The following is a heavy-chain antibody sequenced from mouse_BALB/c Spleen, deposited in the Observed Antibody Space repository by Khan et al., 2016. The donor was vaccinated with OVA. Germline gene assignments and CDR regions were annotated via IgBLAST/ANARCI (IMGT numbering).Heavy chain of an antibody. J-gene: IGHJ4*01. CDR3: AKPCTREYDDVIDY. CDR1: GFTFSSYT. Sequence: EVELVESGGDLVQPGGSLKLSCAASGFTFSSYTMSWVRQTPEKRLEWVAFISNGGGSRYYPDTVKGRFSISRDNAKNILYLQISSLKNYDTAMYYGAKPCTREYDDVIDYWGQGTTVTVSS. CDR2: ISNGGGSR. D-gene: IGHD3-3*01. V-gene: IGHV5-12-2*01.